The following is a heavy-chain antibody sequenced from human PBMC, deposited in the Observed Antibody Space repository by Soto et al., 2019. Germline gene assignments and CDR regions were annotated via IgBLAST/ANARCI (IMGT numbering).Heavy chain of an antibody. V-gene: IGHV4-4*07. D-gene: IGHD1-26*01. J-gene: IGHJ3*02. CDR3: GRGIVGDMNSFDI. CDR1: ECSNRSHN. CDR2: IYTSGST. Sequence: SLTCTHHECSNRSHNWCWIRQPAGKGLEWIGRIYTSGSTNYNPSLKSRVTLSVDTSKNQFSLKLSSVTAADTALYYCGRGIVGDMNSFDIRGYATIV.